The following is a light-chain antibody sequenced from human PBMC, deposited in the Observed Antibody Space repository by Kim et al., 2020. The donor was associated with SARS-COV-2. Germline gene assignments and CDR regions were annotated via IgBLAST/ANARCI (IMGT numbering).Light chain of an antibody. J-gene: IGLJ1*01. CDR3: QAWDSSTFYV. CDR2: QDS. CDR1: KLGDKY. V-gene: IGLV3-1*01. Sequence: SYELTQPPSVSVSPGQTASITCSGDKLGDKYACWYQQKPGQSPVLVIYQDSKRPSGIPERFYGSNSGNTATLTISGTQAMDEADYYCQAWDSSTFYVFGTGTKVTVL.